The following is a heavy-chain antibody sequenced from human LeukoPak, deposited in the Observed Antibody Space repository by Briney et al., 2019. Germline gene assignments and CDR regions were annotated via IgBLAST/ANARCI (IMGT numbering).Heavy chain of an antibody. Sequence: LPVGLLRLSCAASGCTVSTYTMSGVRQAPGKRLEWVSGISGSGGSTFYADSVKGRFTISRDNSKNTLYLQMNSLRAEDTAVYFCAKPSSSSWYEHWGQGTLVTVSS. CDR3: AKPSSSSWYEH. J-gene: IGHJ5*02. D-gene: IGHD6-13*01. CDR2: ISGSGGST. CDR1: GCTVSTYT. V-gene: IGHV3-23*01.